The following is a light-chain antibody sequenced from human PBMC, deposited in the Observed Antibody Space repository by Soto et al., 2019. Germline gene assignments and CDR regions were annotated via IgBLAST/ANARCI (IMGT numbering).Light chain of an antibody. J-gene: IGKJ4*01. CDR2: AAS. Sequence: DIQMTQSPSSLSASVGDRVTITCRASQGISNSLAWYQQNAGKGPKLLIYAASNLQSGVPSRFSGSGSGTDFSLTISSLQPDDCANYYCQTDNNARVTCGGGTKVEIK. V-gene: IGKV1-27*01. CDR3: QTDNNARVT. CDR1: QGISNS.